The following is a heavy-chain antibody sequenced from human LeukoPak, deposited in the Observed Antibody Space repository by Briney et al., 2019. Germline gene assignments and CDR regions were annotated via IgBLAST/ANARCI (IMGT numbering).Heavy chain of an antibody. D-gene: IGHD6-13*01. V-gene: IGHV1-8*03. CDR2: MNPNSGNT. J-gene: IGHJ6*03. CDR1: GYTFTSYD. Sequence: ASVKVSCKASGYTFTSYDINWVRQATGQGLEWMGWMNPNSGNTGYAQKFQGRVTITRNTSISTAYMELSSLRSEDTAVYYCARGARRKAAAGIYYYYSYMDVWGKGTTVTVSS. CDR3: ARGARRKAAAGIYYYYSYMDV.